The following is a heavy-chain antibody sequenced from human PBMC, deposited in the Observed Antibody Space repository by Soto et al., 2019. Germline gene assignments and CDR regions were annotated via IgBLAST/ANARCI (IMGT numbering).Heavy chain of an antibody. CDR3: GKALGELSPKSYDY. Sequence: QVQLVESGGGVVQPGRSLRLSCAASGFTFSSYAMHWVRQAPGKGLEGVAVISYDGSDKYYADPVKGRFTISRDNSKNTLTFKMMSMRAADTTVYYCGKALGELSPKSYDYWSQGTLITVSS. V-gene: IGHV3-30*18. CDR2: ISYDGSDK. D-gene: IGHD3-16*02. J-gene: IGHJ4*02. CDR1: GFTFSSYA.